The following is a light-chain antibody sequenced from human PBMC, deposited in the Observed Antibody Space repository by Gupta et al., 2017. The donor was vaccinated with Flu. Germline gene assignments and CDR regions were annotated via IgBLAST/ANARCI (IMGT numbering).Light chain of an antibody. V-gene: IGLV2-11*01. Sequence: QSALTQPRSVSGSLGQSVTISCTGTSSDVGGYNYVSWYQQHPGKAPKLIIYSVFKRPSGVPDRFFGSKTGNTASLTISGLQAEDGADYYCCSYAGTYSVVFGGGTQLTVL. CDR2: SVF. CDR3: CSYAGTYSVV. J-gene: IGLJ2*01. CDR1: SSDVGGYNY.